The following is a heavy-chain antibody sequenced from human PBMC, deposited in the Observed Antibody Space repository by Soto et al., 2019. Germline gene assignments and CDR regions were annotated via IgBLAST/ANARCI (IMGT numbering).Heavy chain of an antibody. V-gene: IGHV1-3*01. D-gene: IGHD3-9*01. CDR2: INAGNGNT. CDR1: GYTFTSYA. J-gene: IGHJ4*02. CDR3: ARGDYDILTGYYGLDY. Sequence: ASVKVSCKASGYTFTSYAMHWVRQAPGQRLEWMGWINAGNGNTKYSQKFQGRVTITRDTSASTAYMELSSLRSEDTAVYYCARGDYDILTGYYGLDYRGQGTLVTVSS.